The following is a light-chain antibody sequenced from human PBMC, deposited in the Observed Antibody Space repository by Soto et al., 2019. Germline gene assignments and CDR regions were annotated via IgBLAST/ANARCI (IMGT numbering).Light chain of an antibody. Sequence: DIQMTQSPSTLSASVGDRVTIACRASQTISSWVAWYQQKPGKAPRLLIYKTSSLESGVPSRFSGSGSGTEFTLTISSLQPDDFATYYCQQTYSAPLTFGGGTKVDIK. CDR2: KTS. V-gene: IGKV1-5*03. J-gene: IGKJ4*01. CDR1: QTISSW. CDR3: QQTYSAPLT.